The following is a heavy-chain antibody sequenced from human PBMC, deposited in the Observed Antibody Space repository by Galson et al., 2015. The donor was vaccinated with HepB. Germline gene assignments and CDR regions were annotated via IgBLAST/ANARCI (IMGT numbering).Heavy chain of an antibody. CDR1: GFTFSSYD. D-gene: IGHD3-22*01. CDR3: ASIDSSGPYYYYYGMDV. J-gene: IGHJ6*02. CDR2: ISSSGSTI. V-gene: IGHV3-48*03. Sequence: SLRLSCAASGFTFSSYDMNWVRQAPGKGLEWVSYISSSGSTIYYADSVKGRFTISRDNAKNSLYLQMNSLRAEDTAVYYCASIDSSGPYYYYYGMDVWGQGTTVTVSS.